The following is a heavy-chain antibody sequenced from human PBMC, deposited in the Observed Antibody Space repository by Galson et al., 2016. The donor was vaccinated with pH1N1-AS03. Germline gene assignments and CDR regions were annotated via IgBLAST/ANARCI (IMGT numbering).Heavy chain of an antibody. Sequence: SLRLSCAVSGFTFSSYWMSWVRQAPGKGLEWVANIKQDGSEKYYVDSVKGRFTISRDNAKNSLNLQMNSLQAEDTAVYYFARAYYYGSGRSFDYWGQGTLVTVSS. CDR3: ARAYYYGSGRSFDY. J-gene: IGHJ4*02. V-gene: IGHV3-7*03. CDR2: IKQDGSEK. CDR1: GFTFSSYW. D-gene: IGHD3-10*01.